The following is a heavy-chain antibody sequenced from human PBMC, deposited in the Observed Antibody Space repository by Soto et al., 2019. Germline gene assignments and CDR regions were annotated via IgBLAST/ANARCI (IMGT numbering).Heavy chain of an antibody. V-gene: IGHV1-46*01. CDR3: ARDVIGPDIYETMGYYFDH. CDR2: IDPSGGIT. CDR1: GYSFTNFH. D-gene: IGHD3-10*01. Sequence: QVQLSQSGAEVKKPGASVKVSCKASGYSFTNFHIHWVRQAPGQGLEWMGMIDPSGGITRDAQRLQGRITMTRDASTSTVYMELRSLTSEDTAVYYCARDVIGPDIYETMGYYFDHWGQGTLVTVSS. J-gene: IGHJ4*02.